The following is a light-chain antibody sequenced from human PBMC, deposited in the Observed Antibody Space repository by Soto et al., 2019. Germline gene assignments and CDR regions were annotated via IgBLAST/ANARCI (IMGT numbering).Light chain of an antibody. Sequence: EIVLTQSPGTLSLSPGEGATLSCRASQSVRSSFLAWYQQRPGQAPRLLIYGASSRATGIADRVSGSGSGAACTLTISGLEPEDFAVYYCQQYGSSPWTFGQGTKVDIK. V-gene: IGKV3-20*01. CDR1: QSVRSSF. CDR2: GAS. J-gene: IGKJ1*01. CDR3: QQYGSSPWT.